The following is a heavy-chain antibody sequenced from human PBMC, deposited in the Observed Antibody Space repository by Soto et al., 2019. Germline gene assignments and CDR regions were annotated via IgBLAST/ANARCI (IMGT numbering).Heavy chain of an antibody. CDR2: ISSSGSYI. D-gene: IGHD5-12*01. CDR3: AREGYRDHADLDY. V-gene: IGHV3-21*01. Sequence: VQLVESGGGLVKPGGSLRLSCVVSGFTFSRYSMNWVRQAPGKGLEWVSSISSSGSYIFYADLVKGRFTISRDNAKNSLSLQMNSLRAEDTAVYYCAREGYRDHADLDYWGQGTLVTVSS. J-gene: IGHJ4*02. CDR1: GFTFSRYS.